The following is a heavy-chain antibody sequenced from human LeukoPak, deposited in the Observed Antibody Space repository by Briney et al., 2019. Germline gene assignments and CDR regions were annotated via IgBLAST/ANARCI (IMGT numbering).Heavy chain of an antibody. V-gene: IGHV3-53*01. D-gene: IGHD3-10*01. Sequence: PGGSLRLSCTVSGFTVSSNSMSWVRQAPGKGLEWVSFIYSDNTHYSDSVKGRFTISRDNSKNTLYLQMNSLRAEDTAVYYCARVRLLWFGLDYWGQGTLVTVSS. CDR2: IYSDNT. CDR3: ARVRLLWFGLDY. J-gene: IGHJ4*02. CDR1: GFTVSSNS.